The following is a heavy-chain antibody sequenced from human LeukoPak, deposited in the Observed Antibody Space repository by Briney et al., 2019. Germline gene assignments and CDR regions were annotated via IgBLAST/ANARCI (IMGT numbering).Heavy chain of an antibody. CDR2: SSAYYGNT. D-gene: IGHD6-25*01. V-gene: IGHV1-18*01. J-gene: IGHJ6*04. CDR3: ARLYDSSGWYYQCYGMVV. Sequence: ASVTVSCKSSGYTFTSYGINWVRQPHGQGLEWMGLSSAYYGNTNYAQKLQGRVTMTTDTSTSTAYMELRSLRSDDTAVYYCARLYDSSGWYYQCYGMVVWGEGTTVSVSS. CDR1: GYTFTSYG.